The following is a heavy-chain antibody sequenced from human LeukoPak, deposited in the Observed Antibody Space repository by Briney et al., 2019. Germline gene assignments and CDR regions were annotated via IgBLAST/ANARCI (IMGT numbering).Heavy chain of an antibody. CDR1: GYDFSNYP. Sequence: ASVKVSCKASGYDFSNYPINWVRQAPGQGLEWMGWINTKTGYPSYAQGFRGRFVFSLDTTDSTAHLQISSLKAEDTAVYLCARDRGVTGWFDPWGQGTLVTVSS. CDR2: INTKTGYP. V-gene: IGHV7-4-1*02. D-gene: IGHD3-10*01. J-gene: IGHJ5*02. CDR3: ARDRGVTGWFDP.